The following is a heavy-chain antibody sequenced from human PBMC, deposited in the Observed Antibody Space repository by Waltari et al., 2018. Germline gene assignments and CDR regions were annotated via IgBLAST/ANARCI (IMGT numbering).Heavy chain of an antibody. Sequence: EVQLLESGGGLVQPGGSLRLSCAASGFTFSSYALSWVRQAPGKGMEWVTAISGSGCSTYYADSVNGRFTISRDNSKNTLYLQMNSLRAEDTAVYYCAKDVDYGDYPNWFDPWGQGTLVTVSS. V-gene: IGHV3-23*01. CDR1: GFTFSSYA. CDR2: ISGSGCST. CDR3: AKDVDYGDYPNWFDP. D-gene: IGHD4-17*01. J-gene: IGHJ5*02.